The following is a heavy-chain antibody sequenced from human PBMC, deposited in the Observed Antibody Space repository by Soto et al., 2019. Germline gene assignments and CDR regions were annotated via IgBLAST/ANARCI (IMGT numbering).Heavy chain of an antibody. D-gene: IGHD3-10*01. Sequence: GGSLRLSCAASGFTFSSYAMSWVRQAPGKGLEWVSAISGSGGSTYYADSVKGRFTISRDNSKNTLYLQMNSLRAEDTAVYYCAKDLETIWFGDYYGMDVWGQGTTVTVSS. CDR3: AKDLETIWFGDYYGMDV. CDR1: GFTFSSYA. V-gene: IGHV3-23*01. CDR2: ISGSGGST. J-gene: IGHJ6*02.